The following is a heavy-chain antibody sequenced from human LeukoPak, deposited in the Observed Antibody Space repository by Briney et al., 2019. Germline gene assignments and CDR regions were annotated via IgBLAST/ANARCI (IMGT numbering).Heavy chain of an antibody. Sequence: SETLSLTCTVSGGSISSSSYYWGWIRQPPGKGLEWIGSIYFSESTYYNPSLKSRVTISVDTSKNQCSLKLSSVTAADTAVYYCARVPPDYYDTSGHHYFDYWGQGTLVTVSS. CDR3: ARVPPDYYDTSGHHYFDY. CDR1: GGSISSSSYY. CDR2: IYFSEST. J-gene: IGHJ4*02. D-gene: IGHD3-22*01. V-gene: IGHV4-39*01.